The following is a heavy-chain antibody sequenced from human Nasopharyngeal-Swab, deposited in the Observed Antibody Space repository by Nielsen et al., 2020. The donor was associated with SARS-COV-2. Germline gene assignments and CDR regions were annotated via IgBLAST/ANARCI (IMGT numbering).Heavy chain of an antibody. D-gene: IGHD4-17*01. V-gene: IGHV3-30*03. CDR1: GFTLSSYG. CDR3: ARGGFRGTYGDYLDY. Sequence: GESLKISCAASGFTLSSYGMHWVRQAPGKGLEWVAVISYDGSNKYYADSVKGRFTISRDNSKSTLYLQMNSLRAEDTAVYYCARGGFRGTYGDYLDYWGQGTLVTVSS. CDR2: ISYDGSNK. J-gene: IGHJ4*02.